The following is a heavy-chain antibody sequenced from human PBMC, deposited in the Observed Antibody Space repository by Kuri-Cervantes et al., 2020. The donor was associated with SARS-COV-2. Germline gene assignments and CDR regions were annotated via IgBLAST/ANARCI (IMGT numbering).Heavy chain of an antibody. CDR3: ARDFPEYQLPFDTHADY. CDR2: ISYDGSNK. D-gene: IGHD2-2*01. Sequence: WIRKPPGKGLEWVAVISYDGSNKYYADSVKGRFTISRDNSKNTLYLQMNSLRAEDTAVYYCARDFPEYQLPFDTHADYWGQGTLVTVSS. V-gene: IGHV3-30-3*01. J-gene: IGHJ4*02.